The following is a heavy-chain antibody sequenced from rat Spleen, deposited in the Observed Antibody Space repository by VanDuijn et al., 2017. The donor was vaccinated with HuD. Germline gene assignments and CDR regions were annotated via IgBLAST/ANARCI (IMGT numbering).Heavy chain of an antibody. J-gene: IGHJ1*01. CDR1: GFTFGDYG. CDR3: AGAGYLRDWYFDF. CDR2: ISSSSGTI. D-gene: IGHD2-2*01. Sequence: EVQLVESDGGLVQPGRSLKLSCAASGFTFGDYGMSWIRQAPGEGLEWVAYISSSSGTIYYADTVWGRFTISRDNAKNTLYLQRTSLRSEDTALYYCAGAGYLRDWYFDFWGPGTMVAVSS. V-gene: IGHV5-34*01.